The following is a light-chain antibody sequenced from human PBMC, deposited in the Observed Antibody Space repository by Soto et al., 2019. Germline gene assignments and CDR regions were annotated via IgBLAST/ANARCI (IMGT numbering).Light chain of an antibody. J-gene: IGLJ1*01. CDR2: DVV. CDR3: SSYTSTMTNV. Sequence: QSALTQHASVSGSPGQSSTISCTGTSSDVGGFNSVSWYQLRPGTAPKLILYDVVDRPSGVSYRFSGSKSGNTASLTISGLQAADEADYFCSSYTSTMTNVFGSGTKVTVL. CDR1: SSDVGGFNS. V-gene: IGLV2-14*03.